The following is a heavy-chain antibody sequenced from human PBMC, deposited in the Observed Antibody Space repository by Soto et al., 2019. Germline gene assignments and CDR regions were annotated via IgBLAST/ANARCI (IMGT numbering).Heavy chain of an antibody. CDR1: GYTFTSYD. D-gene: IGHD2-2*01. J-gene: IGHJ3*02. CDR2: MNPNSGNT. V-gene: IGHV1-8*01. Sequence: QVQLVQSGAEVKKPGASVKVSCKASGYTFTSYDINWVRQATGQGLEWMGWMNPNSGNTGYAQKFQGRVTITADESTSTAYMELSSLRSEDTAVYYCARALAGSTSSAFDIWGQGTMVTVSS. CDR3: ARALAGSTSSAFDI.